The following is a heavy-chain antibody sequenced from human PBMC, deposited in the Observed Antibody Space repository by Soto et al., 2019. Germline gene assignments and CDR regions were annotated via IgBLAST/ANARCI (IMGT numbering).Heavy chain of an antibody. Sequence: EVQLVESGGGLVKPGGSLRLSCAASGFTFSSYSMNWVRQAPGKGLEWVSSISSSSSYIYYADSVKGRFTISRDNAKNSLYLQMNSLRAEDTAVYYCARDHADQAGNYWYFDLWGRGTLVTVS. CDR1: GFTFSSYS. CDR2: ISSSSSYI. CDR3: ARDHADQAGNYWYFDL. J-gene: IGHJ2*01. V-gene: IGHV3-21*01.